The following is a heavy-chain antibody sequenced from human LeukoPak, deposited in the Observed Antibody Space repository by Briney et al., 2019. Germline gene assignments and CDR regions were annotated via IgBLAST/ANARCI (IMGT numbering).Heavy chain of an antibody. CDR3: ARGEGSSIDY. D-gene: IGHD6-13*01. Sequence: GASVKVSCKASGYTFTDYYMHWVRQAPGQGLEWMVWINTGSGGTNYAQKFQGRVTMTIDTSISTAYLELTRLTSDDTAVYYCARGEGSSIDYWGQGTLVTVSS. V-gene: IGHV1-2*02. J-gene: IGHJ4*02. CDR1: GYTFTDYY. CDR2: INTGSGGT.